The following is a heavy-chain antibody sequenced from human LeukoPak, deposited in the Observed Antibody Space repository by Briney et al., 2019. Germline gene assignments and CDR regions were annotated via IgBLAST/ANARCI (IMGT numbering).Heavy chain of an antibody. Sequence: SVKVSRKASGGTFSSYAISWVRQAPRQGLEWMGGIIPIFGTANYAQKFQGRVTITADESTSTAYMELSSLRSEDTAVYYCARDRFKGYYYDSSGLDYWGQGTLVTVSS. D-gene: IGHD3-22*01. CDR3: ARDRFKGYYYDSSGLDY. J-gene: IGHJ4*02. CDR2: IIPIFGTA. V-gene: IGHV1-69*01. CDR1: GGTFSSYA.